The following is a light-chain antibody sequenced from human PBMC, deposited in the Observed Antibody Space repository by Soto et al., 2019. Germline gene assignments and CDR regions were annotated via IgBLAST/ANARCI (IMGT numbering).Light chain of an antibody. CDR1: SSNIGADYD. CDR2: GNS. J-gene: IGLJ2*01. Sequence: QSVLTQPPSVSGAPGQRVTISCTGSSSNIGADYDVHWYQQLPGTAPKLLIYGNSNRPSGVPDRFSGSKSAASASLAITGLQAEDEADYYCQSSDSSLSGSVVFGGGTKLTVL. CDR3: QSSDSSLSGSVV. V-gene: IGLV1-40*01.